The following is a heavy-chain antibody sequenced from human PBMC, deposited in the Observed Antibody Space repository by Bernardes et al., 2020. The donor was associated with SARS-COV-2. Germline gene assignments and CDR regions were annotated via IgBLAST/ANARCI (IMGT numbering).Heavy chain of an antibody. CDR2: ISPHSANT. D-gene: IGHD1-26*01. J-gene: IGHJ4*02. V-gene: IGHV1-18*04. CDR3: WVRVGTGGVVFDH. CDR1: GYSLSNHD. Sequence: ASVKVACTASGYSLSNHDMNWVRQDPGQGLEWVGWISPHSANTNYAQNLQGRVSMTTDASARTGYMELRSLRSDDTAVYYCWVRVGTGGVVFDHWGQGTLVTVSP.